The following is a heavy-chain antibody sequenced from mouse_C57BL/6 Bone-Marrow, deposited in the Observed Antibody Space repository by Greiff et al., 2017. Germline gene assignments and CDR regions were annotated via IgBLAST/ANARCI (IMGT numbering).Heavy chain of an antibody. CDR3: ARYGYDGFAY. CDR1: GYTFTSYG. V-gene: IGHV1-81*01. J-gene: IGHJ3*01. CDR2: IYPRSGNT. Sequence: QVQLQQSGAELARPGASVKLSCKASGYTFTSYGISWVKQRPGQGLEWIGEIYPRSGNTYYNEKFKGKATLTADKSSSTAYMELRSLTSEDSAVYFCARYGYDGFAYWGQGTLVTVSA. D-gene: IGHD2-2*01.